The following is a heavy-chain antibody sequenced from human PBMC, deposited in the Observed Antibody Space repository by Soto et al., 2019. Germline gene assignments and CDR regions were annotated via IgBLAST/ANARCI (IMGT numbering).Heavy chain of an antibody. D-gene: IGHD3-16*02. J-gene: IGHJ4*02. CDR1: GGTFSDYA. V-gene: IGHV1-69*11. Sequence: VQLVQSGPEVTKRGSSVKGSYKVSGGTFSDYAINWVRESPGQGREWMGGTIPFLGKSNYDQKFHDRVTITAVETTSTVYMQVNSLTSDDSAVYYCATVVDRGAIWGQGSQVTVS. CDR3: ATVVDRGAI. CDR2: TIPFLGKS.